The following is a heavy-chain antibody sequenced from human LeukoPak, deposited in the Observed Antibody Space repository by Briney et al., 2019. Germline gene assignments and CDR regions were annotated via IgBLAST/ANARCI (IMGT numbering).Heavy chain of an antibody. CDR2: IYSGGST. D-gene: IGHD2-15*01. CDR1: GFTVSSNY. J-gene: IGHJ5*02. Sequence: GGSLRLSCAASGFTVSSNYMSWVRQAPGKGLEWVSVIYSGGSTYYADSVKGRFTISRDNSKNTLYLQTNSLRAEDTAVYYCARGRYCSGGSCYSHWFDPWGQGTLVTVSS. V-gene: IGHV3-66*01. CDR3: ARGRYCSGGSCYSHWFDP.